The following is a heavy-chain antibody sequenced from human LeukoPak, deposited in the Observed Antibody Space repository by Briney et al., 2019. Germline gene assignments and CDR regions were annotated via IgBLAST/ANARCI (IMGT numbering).Heavy chain of an antibody. Sequence: PGGSLRLSCAASGFTFSSYSMNWVRQAPGKGLEWVSSISSSSSYIYYADSVKGRFTISRDNAKNSLYLQMNSLRAEDTAVYYCAKQRIAVADPIDYWGQGTLVTVPS. D-gene: IGHD6-19*01. CDR1: GFTFSSYS. CDR2: ISSSSSYI. CDR3: AKQRIAVADPIDY. J-gene: IGHJ4*02. V-gene: IGHV3-21*01.